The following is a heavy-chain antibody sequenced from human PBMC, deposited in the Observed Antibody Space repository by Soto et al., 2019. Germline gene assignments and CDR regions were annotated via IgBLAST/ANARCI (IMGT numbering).Heavy chain of an antibody. Sequence: QVQLVQSGAEMKKPGSSVKVSCQSSGGTFNTYAMNWVRQAPGQGPEWMGDISPMFGAANYAPKFQGRVTITADESTGTSYMQLGSLTSEDTALYFCAREVQVQTPAFVYWGQGTLVTVSS. CDR2: ISPMFGAA. CDR1: GGTFNTYA. J-gene: IGHJ4*02. CDR3: AREVQVQTPAFVY. D-gene: IGHD3-10*01. V-gene: IGHV1-69*19.